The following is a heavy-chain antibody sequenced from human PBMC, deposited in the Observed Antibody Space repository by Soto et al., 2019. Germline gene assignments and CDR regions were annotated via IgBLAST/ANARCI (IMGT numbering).Heavy chain of an antibody. CDR3: ARVGRRFLEWLSNNYYYYYYMDV. CDR2: MNPNSGNT. J-gene: IGHJ6*03. Sequence: ASVKVSCKASGYTFTSYDINWVRQATGQGLEWMGWMNPNSGNTGYAQKFQGRVTMTRNTSISTAYMELSSLRSEDTAVYYCARVGRRFLEWLSNNYYYYYYMDVWGKGTTVTVSS. D-gene: IGHD3-3*01. V-gene: IGHV1-8*01. CDR1: GYTFTSYD.